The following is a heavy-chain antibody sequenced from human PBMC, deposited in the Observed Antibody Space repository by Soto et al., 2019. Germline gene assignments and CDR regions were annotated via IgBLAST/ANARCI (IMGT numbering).Heavy chain of an antibody. D-gene: IGHD6-19*01. CDR1: GGTFSSYA. CDR3: ARVQGWYSVYFDD. J-gene: IGHJ4*02. CDR2: IIPIFDTA. V-gene: IGHV1-69*13. Sequence: SVKVSCKTSGGTFSSYAISWVRQAPGQGLEWMGGIIPIFDTANYAQKFQGRVTITADESTSTAYMELSSLRSEDTAVYYCARVQGWYSVYFDDWGQGTLVTVSS.